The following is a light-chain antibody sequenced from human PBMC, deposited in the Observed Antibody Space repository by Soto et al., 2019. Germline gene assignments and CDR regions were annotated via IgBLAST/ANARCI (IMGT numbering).Light chain of an antibody. J-gene: IGKJ2*01. Sequence: DIQMTQSPSSLSASVEDRVIITCRASQSISNHLNWYQQKPGKAPKLLIFAASSLQSGVPSRFSGSGSGTEFTLTISSLQPDDFATYYCQQYNSYPYTFGQGTKVDIK. CDR3: QQYNSYPYT. CDR1: QSISNH. V-gene: IGKV1-17*01. CDR2: AAS.